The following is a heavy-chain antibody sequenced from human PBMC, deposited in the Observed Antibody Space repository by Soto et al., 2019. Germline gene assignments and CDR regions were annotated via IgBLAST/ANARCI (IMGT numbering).Heavy chain of an antibody. V-gene: IGHV3-66*01. J-gene: IGHJ6*03. CDR2: VNSGGNT. CDR1: GFTVSSKY. D-gene: IGHD2-21*01. CDR3: ARADVYCGGGRCFGVPMDV. Sequence: EVQLVESGGGVVQPGGSLRLSCAASGFTVSSKYMSWVRQPPGKEPERDALVNSGGNTYYAVSGKGRFTISRDSPKNTLDLHLNSLRAEDTAVYYCARADVYCGGGRCFGVPMDVWGKGTTVTVSS.